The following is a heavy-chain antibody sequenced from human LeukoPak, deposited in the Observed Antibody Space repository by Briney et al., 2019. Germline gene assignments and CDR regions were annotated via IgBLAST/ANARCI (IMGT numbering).Heavy chain of an antibody. V-gene: IGHV4-61*02. J-gene: IGHJ3*02. Sequence: SQTLSLTCTVSGGSISSGSYYWSWIRQPAGKGLEWIGRIYTSGSTNYNPSLKSRVTISVDTSKNQFSLKLSSVTAADTAVYYCARVGYYDSFDAFDIWGQETMVTVSS. D-gene: IGHD3-22*01. CDR3: ARVGYYDSFDAFDI. CDR1: GGSISSGSYY. CDR2: IYTSGST.